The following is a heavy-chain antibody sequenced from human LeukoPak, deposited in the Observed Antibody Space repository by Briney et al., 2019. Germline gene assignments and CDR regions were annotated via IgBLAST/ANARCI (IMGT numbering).Heavy chain of an antibody. Sequence: GGSLRLSCAASGFTFSSYAMSWVRQAPGKGLEWVSAISGSGGSTYYADSVKGRFTISRDNSKNTLYLQMNRLRAGDTAVYYCAKSYNGYESKPDYWGQGTLVTVSS. D-gene: IGHD5-12*01. J-gene: IGHJ4*02. CDR3: AKSYNGYESKPDY. CDR1: GFTFSSYA. CDR2: ISGSGGST. V-gene: IGHV3-23*01.